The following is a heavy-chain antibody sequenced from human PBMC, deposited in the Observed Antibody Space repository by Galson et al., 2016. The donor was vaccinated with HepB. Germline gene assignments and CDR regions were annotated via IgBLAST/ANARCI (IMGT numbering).Heavy chain of an antibody. D-gene: IGHD3-22*01. V-gene: IGHV3-11*01. J-gene: IGHJ3*01. CDR1: GFVFSDYF. CDR2: ISDSGSSR. Sequence: SLRLSCAASGFVFSDYFMSWIRQVPGKGLEWVSFISDSGSSRLYADFVKGRFTISRDTAKNSVYLQMNGLRVEDTAVYYCAREVLFSSGYYDVFDLWGQGTMDTVSP. CDR3: AREVLFSSGYYDVFDL.